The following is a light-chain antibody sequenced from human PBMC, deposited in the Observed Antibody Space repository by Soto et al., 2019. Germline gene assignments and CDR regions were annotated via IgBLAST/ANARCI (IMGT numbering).Light chain of an antibody. V-gene: IGLV2-14*01. CDR2: GVS. CDR1: GSDVGGYNY. Sequence: QSALTQPASVSGSPGQSIAISCTGSGSDVGGYNYVSWYQQHPGKAPKLIIYGVSHRPSGVSTRFSGSKSGNTAYLTISGLQVEDEAEYFCFSFTTTSTHVFGTGTKLTVL. CDR3: FSFTTTSTHV. J-gene: IGLJ1*01.